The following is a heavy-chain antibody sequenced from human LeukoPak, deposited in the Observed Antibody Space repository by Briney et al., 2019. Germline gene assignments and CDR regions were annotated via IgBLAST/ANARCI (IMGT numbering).Heavy chain of an antibody. Sequence: GSLRLSCAASGFTFSSYSMNWVRQAPGKGLEWVSYISSSSSTIYYADSVKGRFTISRDNAKNSLYLQMNSLRAEDTAVYYCARAAYPGDPDAFDIWGQGTMVTVSS. CDR3: ARAAYPGDPDAFDI. CDR1: GFTFSSYS. J-gene: IGHJ3*02. CDR2: ISSSSSTI. D-gene: IGHD3-16*01. V-gene: IGHV3-48*04.